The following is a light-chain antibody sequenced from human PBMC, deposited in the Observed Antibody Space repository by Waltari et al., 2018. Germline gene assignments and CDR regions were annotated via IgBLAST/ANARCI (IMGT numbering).Light chain of an antibody. CDR1: QSVSSY. Sequence: VILTPSPAPLSLSPGERATLSCRASQSVSSYLAWYQQKPGQAPRLLIHSASSRATGIPDRFSGSGSGTEFTLTISSLEPEDVGVYHCYQHSSGYSFGQGTKVEIK. V-gene: IGKV3-11*01. CDR2: SAS. J-gene: IGKJ2*03. CDR3: YQHSSGYS.